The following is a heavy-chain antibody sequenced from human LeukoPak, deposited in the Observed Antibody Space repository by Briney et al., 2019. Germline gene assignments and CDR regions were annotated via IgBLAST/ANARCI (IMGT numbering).Heavy chain of an antibody. J-gene: IGHJ5*02. CDR2: INPNSGNT. D-gene: IGHD6-13*01. V-gene: IGHV1-8*02. Sequence: GASVKVSCKASGYTFTGHYMHWVRQAPGQGLEWMGWINPNSGNTGYAQKFQGRVTMTRNTSISTAYMELSSLRSEDTAVYYCARGSRAAAGHNWFDPWGQGTLVTVSS. CDR3: ARGSRAAAGHNWFDP. CDR1: GYTFTGHY.